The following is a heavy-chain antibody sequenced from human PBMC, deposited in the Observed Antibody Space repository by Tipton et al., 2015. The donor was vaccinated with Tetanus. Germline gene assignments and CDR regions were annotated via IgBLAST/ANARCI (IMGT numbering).Heavy chain of an antibody. V-gene: IGHV4-4*07. CDR1: GGSLSTFY. J-gene: IGHJ6*02. CDR2: IYSSGST. Sequence: LRLSCTVSGGSLSTFYWNWIRQPAGKGLEWIGRIYSSGSTNYNPSLKSRVTMSIDTSTNQFSLELTSVTAADTAVYYCARDFRERSGTYFSYYYTMDVWGQGTTVTVSS. D-gene: IGHD1-26*01. CDR3: ARDFRERSGTYFSYYYTMDV.